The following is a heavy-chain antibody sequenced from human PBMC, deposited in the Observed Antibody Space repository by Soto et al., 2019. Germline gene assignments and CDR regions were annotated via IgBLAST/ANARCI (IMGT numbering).Heavy chain of an antibody. V-gene: IGHV4-61*01. D-gene: IGHD3-10*01. CDR2: IYYSGST. CDR1: GGPVSSGSYY. CDR3: ARGPYYYGSGSYYRGRWFDP. J-gene: IGHJ5*02. Sequence: PSETLSLTCTVSGGPVSSGSYYWSWVRQPPGKGLEWIGCIYYSGSTNYNPSLRGRVTILVDTSKNQFSLQLSSVTAADTAVYYCARGPYYYGSGSYYRGRWFDPWGQGTLVTVSS.